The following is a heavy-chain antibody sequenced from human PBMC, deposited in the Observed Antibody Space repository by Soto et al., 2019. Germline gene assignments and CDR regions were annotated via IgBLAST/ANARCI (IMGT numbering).Heavy chain of an antibody. Sequence: ASVKVSCKASGYSFTSYGISWVRQAPGQGLEWMGWINPDSGNRKYAQKFQGWVTMTSDTSINTAYMELSSLKSDDTAVYYCARDSNSGWYLDYWGQGTLVTVSS. J-gene: IGHJ4*02. D-gene: IGHD6-19*01. CDR3: ARDSNSGWYLDY. CDR1: GYSFTSYG. CDR2: INPDSGNR. V-gene: IGHV1-18*01.